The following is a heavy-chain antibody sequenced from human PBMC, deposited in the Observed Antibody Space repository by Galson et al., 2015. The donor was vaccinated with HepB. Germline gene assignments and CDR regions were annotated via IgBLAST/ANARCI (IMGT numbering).Heavy chain of an antibody. CDR3: IRLGDLSGYSSR. D-gene: IGHD6-13*01. Sequence: SLRLSCAASGFTFNASAIHWVRQASGKGPEWVGLIKSKATNYATSYVPSLKGRFTISRDDSKNMAYLHMKSLKTEDTAVYYCIRLGDLSGYSSRWGQGTLVTVSS. J-gene: IGHJ4*02. CDR1: GFTFNASA. V-gene: IGHV3-73*01. CDR2: IKSKATNYAT.